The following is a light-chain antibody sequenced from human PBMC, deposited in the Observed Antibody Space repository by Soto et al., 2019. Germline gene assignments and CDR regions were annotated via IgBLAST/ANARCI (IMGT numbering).Light chain of an antibody. V-gene: IGKV1-39*01. Sequence: DIQMTQSPSSLSASVGDRLIITCRASQSIRKYLNWYQHKPGKVPTLLIYAASSLQSGVPSRFSGSGSGTEFTLTITSLQPEDFATYYCQQSGDTPPWTFGQGTTVDIK. CDR1: QSIRKY. CDR2: AAS. CDR3: QQSGDTPPWT. J-gene: IGKJ1*01.